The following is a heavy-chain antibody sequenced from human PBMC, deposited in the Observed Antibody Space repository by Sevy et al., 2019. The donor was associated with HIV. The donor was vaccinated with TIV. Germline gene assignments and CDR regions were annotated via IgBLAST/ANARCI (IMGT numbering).Heavy chain of an antibody. CDR2: IIPIFGTA. CDR1: GGTFSCYA. J-gene: IGHJ6*02. CDR3: ARVSKDPSYGDYYYYYGMDV. D-gene: IGHD4-17*01. V-gene: IGHV1-69*13. Sequence: ASVKVSCKVSGGTFSCYAISWVRQAPGQGLEWMGGIIPIFGTANYAQKFQGRVTITAEESTSTAYMELSSLRSEDTAVYYCARVSKDPSYGDYYYYYGMDVWGQGTTVTVSS.